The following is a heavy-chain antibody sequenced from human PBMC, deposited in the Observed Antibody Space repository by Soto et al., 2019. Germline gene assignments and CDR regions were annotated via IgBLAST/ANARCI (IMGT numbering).Heavy chain of an antibody. J-gene: IGHJ4*02. CDR2: IWYDGSNK. CDR1: GFTFSSYG. Sequence: QVQLVESGGGVDQPGRSLRLSCAASGFTFSSYGMHWVRQAPGKGLEWVAVIWYDGSNKYYADSVKGRFTISRDNSENTLYLQMNSLRAEDTAVYYCARDSSSGWNFDYWGQGTLVTVSS. V-gene: IGHV3-33*01. CDR3: ARDSSSGWNFDY. D-gene: IGHD6-19*01.